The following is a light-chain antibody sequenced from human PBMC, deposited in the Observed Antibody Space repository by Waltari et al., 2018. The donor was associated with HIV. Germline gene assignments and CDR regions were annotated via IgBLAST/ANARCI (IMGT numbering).Light chain of an antibody. CDR2: AAS. V-gene: IGKV1-33*01. Sequence: DIQMTQSPSALSASVGGRVSVTRQATQDINPFVTWYQPKPGTDPKLLIYAASYLETGVPLRFIGSGSGTDLSLAISSLQPEVTATYYCQQYDTLPPYTFGQGTKVEI. J-gene: IGKJ2*01. CDR3: QQYDTLPPYT. CDR1: QDINPF.